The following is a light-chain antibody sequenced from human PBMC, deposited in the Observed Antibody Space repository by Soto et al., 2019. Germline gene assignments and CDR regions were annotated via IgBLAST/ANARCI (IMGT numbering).Light chain of an antibody. CDR3: QQLNSYPVT. CDR2: ATS. CDR1: QSLNSY. V-gene: IGKV1-9*01. Sequence: DIQLTQSPSFLSASVGDRVTITCRASQSLNSYFAWYQQKPGKAPKLLLYATSTLQSVFPSRFSGSGSGAEFTLTITSLQPDDIATYDFQQLNSYPVTFGGGTKVDIK. J-gene: IGKJ4*01.